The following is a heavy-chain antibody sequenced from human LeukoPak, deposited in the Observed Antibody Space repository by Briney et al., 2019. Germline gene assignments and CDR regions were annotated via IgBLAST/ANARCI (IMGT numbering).Heavy chain of an antibody. CDR3: ATEGDYHGSGSSPPLAV. D-gene: IGHD3-10*01. Sequence: SVKVSCKASGGTFSSYAISWVRQAPGQGLEWMGRIIPIFGTANYAQKFQGRVTITTDESTSTAYMELSSLRSEDTAVYYCATEGDYHGSGSSPPLAVWGQGTLVTVSS. V-gene: IGHV1-69*05. CDR1: GGTFSSYA. CDR2: IIPIFGTA. J-gene: IGHJ4*02.